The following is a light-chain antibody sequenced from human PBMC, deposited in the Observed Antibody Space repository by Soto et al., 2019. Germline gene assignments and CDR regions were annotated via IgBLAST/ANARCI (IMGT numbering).Light chain of an antibody. J-gene: IGKJ4*01. Sequence: DIQMTQSPSSLSASVGVRVTITCRASQSISSYLDWYQQKPGKAPNLLIYSASPLQSVVPSRFSGSGSGTDFTLTISSLQPEHFATYYYQQSYSNPPLTFGGGTNVEVK. CDR3: QQSYSNPPLT. CDR2: SAS. CDR1: QSISSY. V-gene: IGKV1-39*01.